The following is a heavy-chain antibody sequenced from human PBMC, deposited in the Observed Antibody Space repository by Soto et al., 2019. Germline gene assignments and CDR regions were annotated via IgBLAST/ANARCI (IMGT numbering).Heavy chain of an antibody. D-gene: IGHD3-16*01. CDR3: GGGVSTFSSVFDY. Sequence: PSETLSLTCTVSGGPFSGGGYYWSWVRQAPGKGLEWMGYILHNGDTSYNPSLKSRITISKDTSKRQFSLNLSSVTAADTAVYYCGGGVSTFSSVFDYGAQGMLATV. CDR2: ILHNGDT. CDR1: GGPFSGGGYY. V-gene: IGHV4-31*03. J-gene: IGHJ4*02.